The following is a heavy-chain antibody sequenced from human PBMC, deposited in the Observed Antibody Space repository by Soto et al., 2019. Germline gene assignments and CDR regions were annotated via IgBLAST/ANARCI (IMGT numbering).Heavy chain of an antibody. CDR2: IYHTGST. CDR1: GYSISSGYR. CDR3: ARVAGGLGGYFDY. D-gene: IGHD3-16*01. V-gene: IGHV4-38-2*01. Sequence: SETLSLTCAVSGYSISSGYRWGWIRQSPGKGLEWIGNIYHTGSTHYNPSLKSRVTISVDTTKNHFSLKLSSVTAADTAVYYCARVAGGLGGYFDYWGQGTLVTVSS. J-gene: IGHJ4*02.